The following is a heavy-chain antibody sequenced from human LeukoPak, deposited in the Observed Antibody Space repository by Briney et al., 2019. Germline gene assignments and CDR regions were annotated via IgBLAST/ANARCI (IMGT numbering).Heavy chain of an antibody. CDR1: GGTLSSYA. V-gene: IGHV1-69*04. D-gene: IGHD6-13*01. Sequence: SVKVSCKASGGTLSSYAISWVRQAPGQGLEWMGRIIPILGIANYAQKFQGRVTITADKSTSTAYMELSSLRSEDTAVYYCAREGSGINAFDIWGQGTMVTVSS. J-gene: IGHJ3*02. CDR3: AREGSGINAFDI. CDR2: IIPILGIA.